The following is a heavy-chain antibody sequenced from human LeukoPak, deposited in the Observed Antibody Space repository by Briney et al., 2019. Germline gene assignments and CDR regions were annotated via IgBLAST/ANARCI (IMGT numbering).Heavy chain of an antibody. Sequence: PSQTLSLTCAVSGGSISSGGYSWSWIRQPPGKGLEWIGYIYHSGSTYYNPSLKSRVTISVDRSKDQFSLKLSSVTAADTAVYYCARAVAAAGKSPFFDYWGQGTLVTVSS. CDR2: IYHSGST. J-gene: IGHJ4*02. CDR1: GGSISSGGYS. V-gene: IGHV4-30-2*01. D-gene: IGHD6-13*01. CDR3: ARAVAAAGKSPFFDY.